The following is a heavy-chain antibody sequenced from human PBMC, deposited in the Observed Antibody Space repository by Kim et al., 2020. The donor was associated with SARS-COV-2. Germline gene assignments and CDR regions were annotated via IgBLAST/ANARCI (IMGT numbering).Heavy chain of an antibody. CDR2: IGISSSYI. Sequence: GGSLRLSCAASGFTFSSYSMNWVRQAPGKGLEWVSSIGISSSYIYYADSVKGRFTISRDNAKNSLYLQMNSLRSEDTAVYYCARGQGHCRGGSCYSAILWGYYYGMDVWGQGTTVTVSS. CDR1: GFTFSSYS. D-gene: IGHD2-15*01. CDR3: ARGQGHCRGGSCYSAILWGYYYGMDV. J-gene: IGHJ6*02. V-gene: IGHV3-21*01.